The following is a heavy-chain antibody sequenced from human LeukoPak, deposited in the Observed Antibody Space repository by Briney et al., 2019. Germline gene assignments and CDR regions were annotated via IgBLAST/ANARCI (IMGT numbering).Heavy chain of an antibody. CDR3: ARQPLEYSSSWYGLDY. D-gene: IGHD6-13*01. J-gene: IGHJ4*02. Sequence: SETLSLTCAVYGGSFSGYYWSWIRQPPGKGLEWIGEINHSGSTNYNPSLKSRVTISVDTSKNQFSLKLSSVTAADTAVYYCARQPLEYSSSWYGLDYWGQGTLVTVSS. CDR1: GGSFSGYY. CDR2: INHSGST. V-gene: IGHV4-34*01.